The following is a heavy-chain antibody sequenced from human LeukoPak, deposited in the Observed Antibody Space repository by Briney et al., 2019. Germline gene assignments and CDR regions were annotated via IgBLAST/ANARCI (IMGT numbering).Heavy chain of an antibody. D-gene: IGHD6-13*01. Sequence: SETLSLTCAVYGGSFSGYYWSWIRQPPGKGLEWIGEINHSGSTNYNPYLKSRVTTSVDTSKNQSSLKLSSVTAADTAVYYCARGPPRIAAAGIGYFQHWGQGTLVTVSS. CDR2: INHSGST. V-gene: IGHV4-34*01. CDR3: ARGPPRIAAAGIGYFQH. J-gene: IGHJ1*01. CDR1: GGSFSGYY.